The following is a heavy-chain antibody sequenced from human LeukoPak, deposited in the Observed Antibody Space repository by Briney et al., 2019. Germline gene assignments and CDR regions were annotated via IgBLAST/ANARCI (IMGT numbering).Heavy chain of an antibody. CDR2: ISGSGGST. CDR3: AKDGATGTWVYYYYGMDV. D-gene: IGHD1-1*01. V-gene: IGHV3-23*01. J-gene: IGHJ6*04. CDR1: GFTFSSYA. Sequence: GGSLRLSCAASGFTFSSYAMSWVRQAPGKGLEWVSAISGSGGSTYYADSVKGRFTISRDNSKNTLYLQMNSLRAEDTAVYYCAKDGATGTWVYYYYGMDVWAKGPRSPSPQ.